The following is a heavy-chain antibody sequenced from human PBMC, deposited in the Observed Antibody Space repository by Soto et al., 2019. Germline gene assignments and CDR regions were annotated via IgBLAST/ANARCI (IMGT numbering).Heavy chain of an antibody. CDR2: IIPIFGTA. J-gene: IGHJ5*02. CDR3: ARDMKYYYDSSGFNWFDP. CDR1: GGTFSSYA. V-gene: IGHV1-69*13. Sequence: SVKVSCKASGGTFSSYAISWVRQAPGQGLEWMGGIIPIFGTANYAQKFQGRVTITADESTSTAYMELSSLRSEDTAVYYCARDMKYYYDSSGFNWFDPWGQGTLVTVSS. D-gene: IGHD3-22*01.